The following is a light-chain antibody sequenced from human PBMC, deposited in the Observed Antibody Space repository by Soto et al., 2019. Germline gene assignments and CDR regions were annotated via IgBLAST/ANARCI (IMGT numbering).Light chain of an antibody. Sequence: DIHMTQSPSSLSASVGDRVIITCRASQSIVGYLNWYQQKPGKAPKLLIQAASTLQSGVPSRFSGSGSGTDFTLTISSLQPEDFATYYCQQSYNIPGSWTFGRGTKVDIK. CDR3: QQSYNIPGSWT. CDR1: QSIVGY. CDR2: AAS. V-gene: IGKV1-39*01. J-gene: IGKJ1*01.